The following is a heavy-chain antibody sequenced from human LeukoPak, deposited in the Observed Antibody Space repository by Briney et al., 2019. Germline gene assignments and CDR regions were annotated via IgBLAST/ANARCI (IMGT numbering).Heavy chain of an antibody. V-gene: IGHV3-43D*04. J-gene: IGHJ6*04. D-gene: IGHD5-12*01. Sequence: GGSLRLSCAASGFTFDDYAMHWVRQAPGKGLEWVSLISWDGGSTYYADSVKGRFTISRDNSRHTLYLQMNSLGAEDTALYYCAKDKEYSGFGPILSGYYYGMDVWGKGTTVTVTS. CDR1: GFTFDDYA. CDR3: AKDKEYSGFGPILSGYYYGMDV. CDR2: ISWDGGST.